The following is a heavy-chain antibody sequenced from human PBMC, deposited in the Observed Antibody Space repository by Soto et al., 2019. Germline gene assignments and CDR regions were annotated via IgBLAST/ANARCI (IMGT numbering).Heavy chain of an antibody. D-gene: IGHD6-19*01. CDR2: IYPGDSDT. CDR3: ARHPPRYSSGWELAVGGMDV. V-gene: IGHV5-51*01. CDR1: GYSFTSYW. Sequence: TGESLKISCKGSGYSFTSYWIGWVRQMPGKGLEWMGIIYPGDSDTRYSPSFQGQVTISADKSISTAYLQWSSLKASDTAMYYCARHPPRYSSGWELAVGGMDVWGQGTTVTVSS. J-gene: IGHJ6*02.